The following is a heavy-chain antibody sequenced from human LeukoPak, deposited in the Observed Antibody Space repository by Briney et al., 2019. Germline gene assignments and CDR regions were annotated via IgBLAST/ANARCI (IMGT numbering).Heavy chain of an antibody. Sequence: PGGSLRLSCSASGFGFGDHGMSWVRQVPGKGREGVSGINWSGGSTGYADPVRGRFTISRDNAKNSLYLQMDSLTAEDTALYYCARATITSPFYFDHWGQGTLVTVSS. V-gene: IGHV3-20*04. J-gene: IGHJ4*02. CDR3: ARATITSPFYFDH. D-gene: IGHD5-12*01. CDR1: GFGFGDHG. CDR2: INWSGGST.